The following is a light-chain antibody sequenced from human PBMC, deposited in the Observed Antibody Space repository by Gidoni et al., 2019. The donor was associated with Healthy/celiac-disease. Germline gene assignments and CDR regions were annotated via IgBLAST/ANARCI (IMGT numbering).Light chain of an antibody. V-gene: IGKV3-15*01. CDR1: QSVSSN. CDR3: QQYNNWPPWT. Sequence: EIVMTQSPATLSVSPGERATLSCRASQSVSSNLAWYQQKPGQAPRLLIYGASTRATGIPARFRGRGSGTEFTLTISRLQSEDFAVYYCQQYNNWPPWTFGQGTKVEIK. CDR2: GAS. J-gene: IGKJ1*01.